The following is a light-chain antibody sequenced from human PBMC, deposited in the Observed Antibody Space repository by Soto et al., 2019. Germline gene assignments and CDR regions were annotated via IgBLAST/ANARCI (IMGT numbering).Light chain of an antibody. V-gene: IGKV3-20*01. CDR3: HQFGSSPGT. CDR2: GTS. CDR1: QSVNNNY. Sequence: EIVLTQSPGTLSLSPGERATLSCRASQSVNNNYLAWYQQNPGQAPRLLIYGTSNRATGIADRFSGSGSGTDFTLTIARVGPEDFAVYYCHQFGSSPGTFGQGTKLEIK. J-gene: IGKJ2*01.